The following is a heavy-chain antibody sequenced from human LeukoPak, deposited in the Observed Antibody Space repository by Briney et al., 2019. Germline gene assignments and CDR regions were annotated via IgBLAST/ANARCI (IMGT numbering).Heavy chain of an antibody. CDR3: ARGMIAAAGTDFDY. CDR1: GGSLSTYY. CDR2: IYYSGST. J-gene: IGHJ4*02. Sequence: SETLSLTCTVSGGSLSTYYWSWIRQPPGKGLEWIGYIYYSGSTNYNPSLKSRVTISVDTSKNQFSLKLSSVTAADTAVYYCARGMIAAAGTDFDYWGQGTLVTVSS. D-gene: IGHD6-13*01. V-gene: IGHV4-59*01.